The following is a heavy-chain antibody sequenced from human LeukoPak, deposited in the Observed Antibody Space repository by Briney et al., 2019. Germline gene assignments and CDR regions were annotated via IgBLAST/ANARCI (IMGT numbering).Heavy chain of an antibody. CDR3: ARDRRYYDSSGYYSHWYFDL. CDR2: IYSGVST. J-gene: IGHJ2*01. Sequence: GGSLRLSCAASGFTVSSNYMSWVRQAPGKGLEWVSVIYSGVSTYYADSVKGRFTISRDNSKNTLYLQMNSLRAEDTALYYCARDRRYYDSSGYYSHWYFDLWGRGTLVTVSS. V-gene: IGHV3-53*01. D-gene: IGHD3-22*01. CDR1: GFTVSSNY.